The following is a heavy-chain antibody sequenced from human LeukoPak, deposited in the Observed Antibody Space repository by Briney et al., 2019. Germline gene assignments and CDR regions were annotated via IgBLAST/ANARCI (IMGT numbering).Heavy chain of an antibody. CDR1: GYTFTGYY. CDR2: INPNSGGT. J-gene: IGHJ4*02. V-gene: IGHV1-2*06. Sequence: GASVKVSCKASGYTFTGYYMHWVRQAPGQGLEWMGRINPNSGGTNYAQKFQGRVTMTRDTSISTAYMELSRLRSDDTAVYYCARDLASDYSISPRLGEYYFDYWGQGTLVTVSS. CDR3: ARDLASDYSISPRLGEYYFDY. D-gene: IGHD4-11*01.